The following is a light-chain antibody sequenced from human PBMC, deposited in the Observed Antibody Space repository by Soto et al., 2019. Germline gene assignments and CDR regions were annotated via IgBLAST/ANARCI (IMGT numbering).Light chain of an antibody. J-gene: IGLJ1*01. CDR2: GNN. CDR3: QSYDSRLTAYV. Sequence: QSVLTQPPSVSGAPGQRVTISCTGSSSSIGAGYDVHWYQQLPGAAPKLLVSGNNNRPSGVPDRFSASKSGTSASLAITGLQTEDEAQYYYQSYDSRLTAYVFGTGTKLTVL. CDR1: SSSIGAGYD. V-gene: IGLV1-40*01.